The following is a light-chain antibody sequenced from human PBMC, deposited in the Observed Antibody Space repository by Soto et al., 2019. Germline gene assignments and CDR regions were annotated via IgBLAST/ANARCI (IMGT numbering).Light chain of an antibody. V-gene: IGKV1-27*01. CDR2: GAS. J-gene: IGKJ1*01. CDR1: LGIGKF. CDR3: HNYNFFRLT. Sequence: NQMTQSPSSLSASVGDSVTITCRASLGIGKFLAWYQQRPGKVPKLLIYGASTLQSGFPSRLSGRRSVRDFTLTILSLQTEDGASGDTHNYNFFRLTSGQGTKV.